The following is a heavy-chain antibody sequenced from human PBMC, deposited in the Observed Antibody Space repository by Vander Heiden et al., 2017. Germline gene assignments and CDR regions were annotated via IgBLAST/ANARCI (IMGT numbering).Heavy chain of an antibody. J-gene: IGHJ4*02. CDR2: IYSTGTT. V-gene: IGHV4-39*01. Sequence: QLQLQASGPGLVKPSETLSLTCTVSGGSISNDGHYWGWIRQTPGKGLESIGSIYSTGTTFYNPSLERRVSISVDTSKKQFSLTLSSVTAADTAVFYCARHGRLGYSSGWYFEDWGQGILVTVSA. CDR3: ARHGRLGYSSGWYFED. CDR1: GGSISNDGHY. D-gene: IGHD6-19*01.